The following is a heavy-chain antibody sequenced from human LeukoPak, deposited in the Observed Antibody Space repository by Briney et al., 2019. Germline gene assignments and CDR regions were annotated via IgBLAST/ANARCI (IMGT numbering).Heavy chain of an antibody. Sequence: GGSLRLSCAASGFTFSDYYMSWIRQAPGKGLEWVSYISSSGITIYYADSVKGRFTISRDNAKNSLYLQMNSLRAEDTAVYYCALPHYYDSEGASDMDVWGKGTTVTVSS. D-gene: IGHD3-10*01. CDR2: ISSSGITI. CDR3: ALPHYYDSEGASDMDV. J-gene: IGHJ6*03. CDR1: GFTFSDYY. V-gene: IGHV3-11*04.